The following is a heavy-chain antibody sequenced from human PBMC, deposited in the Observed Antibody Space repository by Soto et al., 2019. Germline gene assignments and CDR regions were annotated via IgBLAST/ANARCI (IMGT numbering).Heavy chain of an antibody. J-gene: IGHJ4*02. CDR1: GFTFSSYS. Sequence: PGGSLRLSCAASGFTFSSYSINWVRQAPGNGLEWVSYISSSSSTIYYADSVKGRFTISRDNAKNSLYLQMNSLRAEATAVYYRARDGSTYYDILTSYCHFDYCGQGSLVTVSS. CDR2: ISSSSSTI. V-gene: IGHV3-48*01. D-gene: IGHD3-9*01. CDR3: ARDGSTYYDILTSYCHFDY.